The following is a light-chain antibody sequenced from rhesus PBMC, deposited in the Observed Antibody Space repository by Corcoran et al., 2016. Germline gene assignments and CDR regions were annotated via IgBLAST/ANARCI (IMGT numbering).Light chain of an antibody. Sequence: QVILTQSPATLSLSPGERATLTCRASQSVSSALAWYQQKPGQTPRLLIYGASSRATGSPDRFSGSGSGTDVTLTISSLEPEDFAVYYCQKYTSSPYSFGQGTKVEIK. CDR2: GAS. CDR3: QKYTSSPYS. J-gene: IGKJ2*01. V-gene: IGKV3-53*02. CDR1: QSVSSA.